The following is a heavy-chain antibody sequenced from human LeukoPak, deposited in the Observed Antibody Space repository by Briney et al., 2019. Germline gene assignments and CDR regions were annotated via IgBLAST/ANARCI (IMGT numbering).Heavy chain of an antibody. D-gene: IGHD4-17*01. J-gene: IGHJ4*02. CDR3: ASDTTTVTSPFDY. CDR1: GGSISSSSYY. V-gene: IGHV4-39*01. CDR2: IYYSGST. Sequence: SETLSLTCTVSGGSISSSSYYWGWIRQPPGKGLEWIGSIYYSGSTYYNPSLKSRVTISVDTSKNQFSLKLSSVTAADTAVYYCASDTTTVTSPFDYWGQGTLVTVSS.